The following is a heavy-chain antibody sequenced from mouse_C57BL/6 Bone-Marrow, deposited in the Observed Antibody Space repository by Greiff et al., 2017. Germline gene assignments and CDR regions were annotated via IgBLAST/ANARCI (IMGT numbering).Heavy chain of an antibody. CDR1: GYTFTSYW. V-gene: IGHV1-69*01. CDR3: ARGGLVRPSFDY. D-gene: IGHD2-14*01. Sequence: QVQLQQPGAELVMPGASVKLSCKASGYTFTSYWMHWVKQRPGQGLEWIGEIDPSDSYTNYNQKFKGKSTLTVDKSSSTAYMQLSSLTSEDSAVYYCARGGLVRPSFDYWGQGTTLTVSS. CDR2: IDPSDSYT. J-gene: IGHJ2*01.